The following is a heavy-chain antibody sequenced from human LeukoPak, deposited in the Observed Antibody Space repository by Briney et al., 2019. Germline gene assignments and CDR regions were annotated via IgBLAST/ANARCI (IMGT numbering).Heavy chain of an antibody. D-gene: IGHD1-26*01. V-gene: IGHV1-69*13. CDR1: GYSFTGNC. J-gene: IGHJ6*03. CDR3: ARGIWYSGSYDYYYYYMDV. CDR2: IIPIFGTA. Sequence: SVKVSCKASGYSFTGNCMHWVRQAPGQGLEWMGGIIPIFGTANYAQKFQGRVTITADESTSTAYMELSSLRSEDTAVYYCARGIWYSGSYDYYYYYMDVWGKGTTVTVSS.